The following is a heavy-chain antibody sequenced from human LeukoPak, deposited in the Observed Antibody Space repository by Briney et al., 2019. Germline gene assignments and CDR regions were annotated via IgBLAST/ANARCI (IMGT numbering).Heavy chain of an antibody. D-gene: IGHD5-18*01. CDR2: ISSSSSYI. Sequence: PGGSLRLSCAASGFTFSSYSMNWVRQAPGKGLEWVSSISSSSSYIYYADSVKGRFTISRDNAKNSLYLQMNSLRAEDTAVYYCARVEWGDTAMVTYFDCWGQGTLVTVSS. CDR3: ARVEWGDTAMVTYFDC. J-gene: IGHJ4*02. CDR1: GFTFSSYS. V-gene: IGHV3-21*04.